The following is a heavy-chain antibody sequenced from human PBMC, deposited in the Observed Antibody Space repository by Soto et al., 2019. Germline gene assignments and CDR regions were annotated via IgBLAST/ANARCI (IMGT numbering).Heavy chain of an antibody. V-gene: IGHV3-15*01. D-gene: IGHD3-22*01. J-gene: IGHJ4*02. CDR2: IKSKTDGGTT. CDR3: TTDKSPLITMIVAPLDY. CDR1: GFTFSNAW. Sequence: PGGSLRLSCAASGFTFSNAWMSWVRQAPGKGLEWVGRIKSKTDGGTTDYAAPVKGRFTISRDDSKNTLYLQMNSLKTEDTAVYYCTTDKSPLITMIVAPLDYWGQGTLVTVSS.